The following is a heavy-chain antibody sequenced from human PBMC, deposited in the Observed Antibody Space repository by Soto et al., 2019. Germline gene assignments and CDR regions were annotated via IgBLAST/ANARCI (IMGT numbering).Heavy chain of an antibody. J-gene: IGHJ5*02. CDR3: ARGCSGGTCFLFDI. Sequence: QVRLVQSGAEMKKPGASVKVSCRTSGYTFTGYHIHWVRQAPGQGLEWMGWINPHSGGTNYAQEFRGRVTMTRDTSIITAYMDVNSLRSDDTAVYYCARGCSGGTCFLFDIWGQGTLVTVTS. CDR1: GYTFTGYH. V-gene: IGHV1-2*02. CDR2: INPHSGGT. D-gene: IGHD2-15*01.